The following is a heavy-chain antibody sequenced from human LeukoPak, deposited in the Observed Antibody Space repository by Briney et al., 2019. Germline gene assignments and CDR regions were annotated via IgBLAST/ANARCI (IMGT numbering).Heavy chain of an antibody. CDR1: GGSMSSYY. J-gene: IGHJ6*03. V-gene: IGHV4-59*01. CDR3: AREREWIQLPAMRSYYYMDV. D-gene: IGHD5-18*01. CDR2: IYHSGSP. Sequence: SETLSLTCSVSGGSMSSYYWSWIRQSPGKGLEWIGYIYHSGSPNYTPSLKSRVTISLDTSKNQFSLKLSSVTAADTAVYYCAREREWIQLPAMRSYYYMDVWGKGTTVTVSS.